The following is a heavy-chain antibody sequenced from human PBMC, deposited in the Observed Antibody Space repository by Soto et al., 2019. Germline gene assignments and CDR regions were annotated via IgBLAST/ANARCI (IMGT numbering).Heavy chain of an antibody. CDR1: GFTFSSYS. CDR3: ASGRVYSYGYFDY. CDR2: ISSSSSYI. J-gene: IGHJ4*02. Sequence: EVQLVESGGGLVKPGGSLRLSCAASGFTFSSYSMNWVRQAPGKGLEWVSSISSSSSYIYYADSVKGRFTISRDNAKNSLYLQMNSLRDEDTAGYYCASGRVYSYGYFDYWGQGTLVTVSS. V-gene: IGHV3-21*01. D-gene: IGHD5-18*01.